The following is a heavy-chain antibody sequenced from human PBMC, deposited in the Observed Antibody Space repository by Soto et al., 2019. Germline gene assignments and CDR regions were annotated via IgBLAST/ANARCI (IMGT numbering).Heavy chain of an antibody. J-gene: IGHJ6*02. CDR2: IYSGGST. D-gene: IGHD3-22*01. CDR3: ARDRAYDSSGFYYYYGMDV. Sequence: GSLRLSCAASGFTVSSNYMSWVRQAPGKGLEWVSVIYSGGSTYYADSVKGRFTISRDNSKNTLYLQMNSLRAEDTAVYYCARDRAYDSSGFYYYYGMDVWGQGTTVTV. V-gene: IGHV3-53*01. CDR1: GFTVSSNY.